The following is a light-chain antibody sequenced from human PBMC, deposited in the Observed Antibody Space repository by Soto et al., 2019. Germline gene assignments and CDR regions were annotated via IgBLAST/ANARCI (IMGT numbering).Light chain of an antibody. J-gene: IGLJ1*01. CDR3: AAWDDSLNAYV. Sequence: QAVVTQPPSASGTPGQRVTISCSGSNSNIGSNTVNWFQQLPGTAPKLLIYSNNQRPSGIPDRFSGSKPGTSASLAISGLQSEDEAAYYCAAWDDSLNAYVFGTGTKVTVL. CDR2: SNN. V-gene: IGLV1-44*01. CDR1: NSNIGSNT.